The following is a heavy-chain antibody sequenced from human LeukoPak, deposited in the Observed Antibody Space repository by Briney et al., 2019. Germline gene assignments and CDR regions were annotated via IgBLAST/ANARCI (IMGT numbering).Heavy chain of an antibody. J-gene: IGHJ4*02. CDR1: GFTFSGFE. CDR2: ISTSGSTI. D-gene: IGHD3-16*01. V-gene: IGHV3-48*03. CDR3: AIYAGEPGDY. Sequence: GGSLRLSCAASGFTSGFTFSGFEMNWVRQAPGKGLEWFSYISTSGSTIYYADSVKGRLTISRDNAKNSLFLQMNSLRAEDTAIYYCAIYAGEPGDYWGQGTLVTVSS.